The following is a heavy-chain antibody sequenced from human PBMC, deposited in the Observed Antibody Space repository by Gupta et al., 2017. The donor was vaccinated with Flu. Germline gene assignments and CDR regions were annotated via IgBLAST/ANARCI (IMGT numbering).Heavy chain of an antibody. Sequence: QVQLVPSGAEVKKPGSSVKVSCKATGGNFRIYAIIWVHQHPGKGLEWMGWSIPIFGTANYAQKCQGRGTITADKSTSTAYMELSSLRSEYTAVYYCARLHHDDRKIMDVWGQGTTVTVSS. CDR1: GGNFRIYA. V-gene: IGHV1-69*06. CDR2: SIPIFGTA. CDR3: ARLHHDDRKIMDV. D-gene: IGHD1-1*01. J-gene: IGHJ6*02.